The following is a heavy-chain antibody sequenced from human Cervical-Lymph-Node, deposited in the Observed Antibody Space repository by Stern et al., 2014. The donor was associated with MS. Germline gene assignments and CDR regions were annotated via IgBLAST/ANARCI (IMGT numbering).Heavy chain of an antibody. CDR2: TIPIFGTA. J-gene: IGHJ3*02. CDR3: ARKGQWLVNAFDI. CDR1: GGTFSSYA. D-gene: IGHD6-19*01. V-gene: IGHV1-69*01. Sequence: VQLVESGAEVKKPGSSVKVSCKASGGTFSSYAISWVRQAPGQGLEWMGGTIPIFGTANYAQKFQGRVTITADESTSTAYMELSSLRSEDTAVYYCARKGQWLVNAFDIWGQGTMVTVSS.